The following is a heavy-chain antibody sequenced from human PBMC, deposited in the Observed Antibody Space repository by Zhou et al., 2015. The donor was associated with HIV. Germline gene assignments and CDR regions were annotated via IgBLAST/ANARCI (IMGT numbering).Heavy chain of an antibody. V-gene: IGHV1-69*06. J-gene: IGHJ2*01. CDR2: ITPVLGTT. Sequence: QVQLVQSGAEVKKPGSSVEVSCKASGGTFSTHGITWVRQVPGQGLEWMGGITPVLGTTKYAQKFQGRVSITADRSTSTAYMELRSLRSEDTAVYYCARDRGGXSSVRAGGYSMSWGRGSRGHCL. CDR3: ARDRGGXSSVRAGGYSMS. D-gene: IGHD3-22*01. CDR1: GGTFSTHG.